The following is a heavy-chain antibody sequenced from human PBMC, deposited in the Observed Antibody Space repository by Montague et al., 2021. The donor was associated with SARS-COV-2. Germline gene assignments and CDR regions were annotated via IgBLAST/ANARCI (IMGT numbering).Heavy chain of an antibody. D-gene: IGHD3-16*01. J-gene: IGHJ5*02. Sequence: SLRLSCAASGFTFSSYAMHWVRQAPGKGLEWVAVIPYDGSNKYYVDSVKGRFTISRDNSKNTLYLQMNSLRAEDTAVYYCARDQRGKYDYVWGSRFDPWGQGTLVTVSS. CDR1: GFTFSSYA. CDR2: IPYDGSNK. V-gene: IGHV3-30*04. CDR3: ARDQRGKYDYVWGSRFDP.